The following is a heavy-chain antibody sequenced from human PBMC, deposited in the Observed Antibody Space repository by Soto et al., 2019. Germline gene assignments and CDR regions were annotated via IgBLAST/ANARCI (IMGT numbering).Heavy chain of an antibody. Sequence: SETLSLTCTVSGGSISSGDYYWSWIRQPPGKGLEWIGYIYYSGSTYYNPSLKSRVTISVDTSKNQFSPKLSSVTAADTAVYYCARESRITGWLRFDYWGQGTLVTVSS. J-gene: IGHJ4*02. CDR1: GGSISSGDYY. V-gene: IGHV4-30-4*01. D-gene: IGHD5-12*01. CDR3: ARESRITGWLRFDY. CDR2: IYYSGST.